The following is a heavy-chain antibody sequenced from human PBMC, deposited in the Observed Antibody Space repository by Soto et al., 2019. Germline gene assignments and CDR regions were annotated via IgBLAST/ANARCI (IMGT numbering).Heavy chain of an antibody. CDR1: GFTLSSFA. D-gene: IGHD2-21*02. CDR3: AETAYCSKDY. Sequence: LRLSCAASGFTLSSFALSSVRQAPGKGLEWGSAISGSGDGTDYADSVKGRFTISRSHSKNTLHLPMNSLRAEATAVNYRAETAYCSKDYWGQGAMVTVSS. V-gene: IGHV3-23*01. CDR2: ISGSGDGT. J-gene: IGHJ4*02.